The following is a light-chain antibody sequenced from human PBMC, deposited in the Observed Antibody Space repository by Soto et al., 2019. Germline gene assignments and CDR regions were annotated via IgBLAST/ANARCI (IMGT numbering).Light chain of an antibody. CDR1: SSDVGGYNY. J-gene: IGLJ2*01. Sequence: QSALTQPASVSGSPGQSITISCTGTSSDVGGYNYVSWYQQHPGKAPKLMIYEVSNRPSGVSNRFSGSKSGNTASLTISGLQAEDEADYYCSSYTSSSTLVFCGGTKLTFL. CDR3: SSYTSSSTLV. V-gene: IGLV2-14*01. CDR2: EVS.